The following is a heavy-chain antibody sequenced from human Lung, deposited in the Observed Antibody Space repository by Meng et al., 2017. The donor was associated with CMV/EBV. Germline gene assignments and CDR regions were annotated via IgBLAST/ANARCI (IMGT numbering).Heavy chain of an antibody. Sequence: GGSXRLXXAASGFILSAYWMGWLRQTPGKGLDWVAYISQDGSEIYYVDSVKGRFTISRDNAKNSLFLQMHNLRAEDTAVYHCARDKGDFTIWFDPSGQGTLVTVSS. J-gene: IGHJ5*02. CDR2: ISQDGSEI. CDR3: ARDKGDFTIWFDP. D-gene: IGHD2-21*02. V-gene: IGHV3-7*01. CDR1: GFILSAYW.